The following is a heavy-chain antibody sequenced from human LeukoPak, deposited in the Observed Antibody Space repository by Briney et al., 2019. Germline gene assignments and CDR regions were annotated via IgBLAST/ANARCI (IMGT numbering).Heavy chain of an antibody. V-gene: IGHV3-66*01. CDR2: IANDGRT. CDR1: GFTVNTND. CDR3: AKDLYCSGGSCPDY. D-gene: IGHD2-15*01. J-gene: IGHJ4*02. Sequence: GGSLRLSCAASGFTVNTNDMSWVRQAPGKGLEWVSVIANDGRTYYADSVKGRFTISRDNSKNTLDPQMNSLRAEDTAVYYCAKDLYCSGGSCPDYWGQGTLVTVSS.